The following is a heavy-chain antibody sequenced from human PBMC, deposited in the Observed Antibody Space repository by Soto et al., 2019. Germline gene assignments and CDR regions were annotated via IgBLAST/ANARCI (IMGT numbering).Heavy chain of an antibody. V-gene: IGHV3-30*18. D-gene: IGHD2-15*01. CDR2: ISYDGSEK. J-gene: IGHJ4*02. CDR3: VKDSSTGGYFAS. Sequence: GGSLRLSCAASGFTFSSYSMNWVRQAPGKGLEWVAVISYDGSEKYYAESVKGRFTVFRDNYKNTLSLQMNSLRSDDTAVYYCVKDSSTGGYFASWGQGTLVTVSS. CDR1: GFTFSSYS.